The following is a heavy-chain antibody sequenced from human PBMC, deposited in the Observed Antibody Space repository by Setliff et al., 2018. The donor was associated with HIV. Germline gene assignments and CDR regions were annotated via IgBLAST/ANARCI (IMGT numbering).Heavy chain of an antibody. CDR1: GFTFSNYW. J-gene: IGHJ4*02. CDR2: IKQDGSEK. V-gene: IGHV3-7*01. D-gene: IGHD3-10*01. CDR3: ARDQSLSYGSGSRKFDC. Sequence: PGGSLRLSCAASGFTFSNYWMTWVSQAPGQGLEWVANIKQDGSEKYYVDSVKGRFTISRDNAKNSLYLQMKSLGAEDTAVYYCARDQSLSYGSGSRKFDCWGQGTLVTV.